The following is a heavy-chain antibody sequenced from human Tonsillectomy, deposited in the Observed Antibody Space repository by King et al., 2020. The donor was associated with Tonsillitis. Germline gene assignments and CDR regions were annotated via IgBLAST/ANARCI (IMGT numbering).Heavy chain of an antibody. V-gene: IGHV3-21*01. J-gene: IGHJ4*02. CDR2: ISSSSSYI. D-gene: IGHD6-6*01. Sequence: VQLVESGGGLVKPGGSLRLSCAASGFTFSSYTMNWVRQAPGKGLEWVSSISSSSSYIYYADSAKGRFTISRDNAKNSLYLQMNSLRAEDTAVYYCARGYSSSSCFDYWGQGTLVTVSS. CDR1: GFTFSSYT. CDR3: ARGYSSSSCFDY.